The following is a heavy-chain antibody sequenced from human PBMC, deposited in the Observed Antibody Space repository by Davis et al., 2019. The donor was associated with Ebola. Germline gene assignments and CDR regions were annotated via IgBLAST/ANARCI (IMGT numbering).Heavy chain of an antibody. V-gene: IGHV1-69*13. D-gene: IGHD1-26*01. CDR2: IIPLIHTT. CDR1: GYSFKNYA. J-gene: IGHJ5*02. CDR3: ARVPWATLAGWFDP. Sequence: SVKVSCKASGYSFKNYAISWVRQAPGQGLEWMGGIIPLIHTTKYAQKFQGRVTITADESTGTGYMELSSLRSEDTAVYYCARVPWATLAGWFDPWGQGTLVTVSS.